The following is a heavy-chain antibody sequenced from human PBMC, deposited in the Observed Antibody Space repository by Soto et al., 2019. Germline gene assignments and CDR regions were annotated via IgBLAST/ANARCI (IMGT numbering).Heavy chain of an antibody. Sequence: GGSLRLSCAASGFTFSNAWMNWVRQAPGKGLEWVGRIKSKTDGGTTDYAAPVKGRFTISRDDSKNTLYLQMNSLKTEDTAVYYCTTDGYSGYDDQRADAFDIWGQGTMVTVSS. CDR3: TTDGYSGYDDQRADAFDI. J-gene: IGHJ3*02. V-gene: IGHV3-15*07. CDR2: IKSKTDGGTT. CDR1: GFTFSNAW. D-gene: IGHD5-12*01.